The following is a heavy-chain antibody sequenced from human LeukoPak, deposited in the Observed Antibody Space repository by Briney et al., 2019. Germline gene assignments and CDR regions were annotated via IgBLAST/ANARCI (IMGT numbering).Heavy chain of an antibody. CDR3: ARRSPYYDFWSGYYYGMDV. CDR1: GGSFSSYY. CDR2: IYTSGST. V-gene: IGHV4-4*07. Sequence: SETLSLTCTVSGGSFSSYYWSWIRQPAGKGLEWIGRIYTSGSTNYNPSLKSRVTMSVDTSKNQFSLKLSSVTAADTAVYYCARRSPYYDFWSGYYYGMDVWGQGTTVTVSS. D-gene: IGHD3-3*01. J-gene: IGHJ6*02.